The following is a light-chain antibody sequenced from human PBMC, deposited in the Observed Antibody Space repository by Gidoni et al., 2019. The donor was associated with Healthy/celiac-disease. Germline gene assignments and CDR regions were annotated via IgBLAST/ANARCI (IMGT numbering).Light chain of an antibody. CDR1: KLGDKS. CDR2: QDN. Sequence: YALTPPPSVSVSPGQTATITCSGDKLGDKSASWYQQKPGQSPVLVIYQDNKRPSGIPERYSGSYSGNTATLTISGTQAMDEADYYCQAWDSSAADVVFGGGTKLTVL. V-gene: IGLV3-1*01. CDR3: QAWDSSAADVV. J-gene: IGLJ2*01.